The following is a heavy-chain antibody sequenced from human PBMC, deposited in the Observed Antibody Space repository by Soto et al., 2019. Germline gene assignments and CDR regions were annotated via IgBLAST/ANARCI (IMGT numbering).Heavy chain of an antibody. J-gene: IGHJ6*02. D-gene: IGHD5-12*01. CDR2: IIPIFGTA. Sequence: SVKVSCKASGGTFSSYAISWVRQAPGQGLEWMGGIIPIFGTANYAQKFQGRVTITADESTSAAYMELSSLRSEDTAVYYCARDRKVALYYYYGMDVWGQGTTVTVSS. V-gene: IGHV1-69*13. CDR3: ARDRKVALYYYYGMDV. CDR1: GGTFSSYA.